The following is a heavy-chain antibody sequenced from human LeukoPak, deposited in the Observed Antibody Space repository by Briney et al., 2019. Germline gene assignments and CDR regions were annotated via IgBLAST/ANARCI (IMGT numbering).Heavy chain of an antibody. CDR1: GGTFNSYA. V-gene: IGHV1-69*13. J-gene: IGHJ6*03. Sequence: SVKVSCKASGGTFNSYAISWVRQAPGQGLEWMGGIVPIFGTANYAQRFQGRVTITADESTSTAYMELSSLRSEDTAVYYCARGPCSSSSCYLQERYYYYYYYMDVWGKGTTVTVSS. CDR2: IVPIFGTA. CDR3: ARGPCSSSSCYLQERYYYYYYYMDV. D-gene: IGHD2-2*01.